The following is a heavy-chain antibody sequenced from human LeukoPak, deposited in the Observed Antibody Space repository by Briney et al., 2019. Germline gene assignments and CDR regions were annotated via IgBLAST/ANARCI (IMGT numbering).Heavy chain of an antibody. CDR2: ISYDGSNK. CDR3: AKEGYSRGYYSYYYMDV. CDR1: GFTFSRYG. Sequence: GGSLRLSCAASGFTFSRYGMHWVRKAPGKGLEWVTAISYDGSNKYYADSVKGRSTISRDNSKNTLYVQMNSLRAEDTAVYYCAKEGYSRGYYSYYYMDVWGKGTTVTVSS. V-gene: IGHV3-30*04. D-gene: IGHD6-13*01. J-gene: IGHJ6*03.